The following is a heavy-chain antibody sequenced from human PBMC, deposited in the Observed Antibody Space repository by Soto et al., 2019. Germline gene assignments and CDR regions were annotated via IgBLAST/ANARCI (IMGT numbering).Heavy chain of an antibody. Sequence: QAQLVQSGAEVKKPGASVKVSCKASGFSFTSYGFSWVRQAPGQGLELMGWISAYSGNAKYEEKIQDRVTMTTDTATSTVYMEVRMLRSDDTAVYYSARRGSGTFYEDFDIWGQGTMVTVSS. J-gene: IGHJ3*02. CDR3: ARRGSGTFYEDFDI. V-gene: IGHV1-18*04. CDR2: ISAYSGNA. CDR1: GFSFTSYG. D-gene: IGHD3-16*01.